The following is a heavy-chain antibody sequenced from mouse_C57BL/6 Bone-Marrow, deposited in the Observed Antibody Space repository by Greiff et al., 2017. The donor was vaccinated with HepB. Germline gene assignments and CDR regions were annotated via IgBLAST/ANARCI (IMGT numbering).Heavy chain of an antibody. CDR1: GFNIKDYY. Sequence: EVKVVESGAELVRPGASVKLSCTASGFNIKDYYMHWVKQRPEQGLEWIGRIDPEDGDTEYAPKFQGKATMTADTSSNTAYLQLSSLTSEDTAVYYCTHYYGSSYVDYWGQGTTLTVSS. CDR3: THYYGSSYVDY. J-gene: IGHJ2*01. V-gene: IGHV14-1*01. CDR2: IDPEDGDT. D-gene: IGHD1-1*01.